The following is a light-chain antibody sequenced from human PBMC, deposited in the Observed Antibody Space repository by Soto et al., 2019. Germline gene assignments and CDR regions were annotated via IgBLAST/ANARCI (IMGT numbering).Light chain of an antibody. CDR3: QQYYSTPLT. Sequence: DIVMTQSPDSLAVSLGERATINCKSSQSVLCSSNNKDYLAWYQQKPGQPPKLLIYWASTRESGVPDRFSGSGSGTDFTLTIGSLQAEDVAVYYCQQYYSTPLTFGQGTKVEIK. CDR1: QSVLCSSNNKDY. J-gene: IGKJ1*01. CDR2: WAS. V-gene: IGKV4-1*01.